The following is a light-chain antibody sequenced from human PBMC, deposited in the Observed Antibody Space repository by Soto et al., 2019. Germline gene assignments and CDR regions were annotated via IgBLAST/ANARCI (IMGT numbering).Light chain of an antibody. Sequence: EIRLTQSPATLSVSPGESATLSCRASQSVRTHLAWYQQKPGQGPRLLIHGASTRATGIPDRFRGSGSGTEFTLTISSLQSEDFAVYYCQQYSNWPPYTFGQGTKVEIK. CDR3: QQYSNWPPYT. CDR2: GAS. V-gene: IGKV3-15*01. CDR1: QSVRTH. J-gene: IGKJ2*01.